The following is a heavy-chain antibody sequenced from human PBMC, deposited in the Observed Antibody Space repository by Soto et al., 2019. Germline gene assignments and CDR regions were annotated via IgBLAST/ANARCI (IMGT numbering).Heavy chain of an antibody. J-gene: IGHJ5*02. Sequence: NPSETLSLTCTDSGGSISSYYWSWIRQPAGKGLEWIGRIYTSGSTNYNPSLKGRVTMSVDTSKNQFSLKLSSVTAADTAVYYCARDGYYDSSGYYPNWFDPWGQGTLVTVSS. CDR2: IYTSGST. V-gene: IGHV4-4*07. D-gene: IGHD3-22*01. CDR1: GGSISSYY. CDR3: ARDGYYDSSGYYPNWFDP.